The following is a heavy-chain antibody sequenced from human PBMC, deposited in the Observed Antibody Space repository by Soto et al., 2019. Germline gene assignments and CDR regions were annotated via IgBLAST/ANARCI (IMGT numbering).Heavy chain of an antibody. Sequence: GGSLRLSCVASGFTFVGHWMSWVRQAPGKALEWVANIKQDGSDDYYVDSVKGRFTISRDNAKNSLYLQMNGLRVEDTAVYYCASCTTITCRFDGRGQGPLVPVSP. CDR2: IKQDGSDD. V-gene: IGHV3-7*01. J-gene: IGHJ4*02. D-gene: IGHD2-8*01. CDR1: GFTFVGHW. CDR3: ASCTTITCRFDG.